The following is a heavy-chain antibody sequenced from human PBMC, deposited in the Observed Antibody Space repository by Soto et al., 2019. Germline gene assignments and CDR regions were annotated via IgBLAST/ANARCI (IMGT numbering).Heavy chain of an antibody. J-gene: IGHJ6*02. CDR1: GVFFSNYH. CDR3: VKYGGAAARPTFYYGLDV. Sequence: EVQLLESGGALVQPGGSLRLSCAASGVFFSNYHMSWVRQSPGKGLQWVAAISGGGDSTYYADSVKGRFTISRDNSENTLWLQMNCLRAGDTAVYYCVKYGGAAARPTFYYGLDVWGQGTTVTVSS. V-gene: IGHV3-23*01. D-gene: IGHD6-6*01. CDR2: ISGGGDST.